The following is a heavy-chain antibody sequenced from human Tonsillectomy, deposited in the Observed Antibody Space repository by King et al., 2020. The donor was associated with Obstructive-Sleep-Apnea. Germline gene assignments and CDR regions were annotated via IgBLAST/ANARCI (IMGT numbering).Heavy chain of an antibody. CDR2: ISSSTSTI. CDR1: GITFSSYS. D-gene: IGHD3-16*01. Sequence: VQLVESGGGLVQPGGSLRLSCAASGITFSSYSMNWVRQAPGKGLEWVSYISSSTSTIYYADSVKGRFTISRDNAKNSVYLQVNSLRAEDTAVYYCATGGPDAFDFWGRGTMVTVSS. CDR3: ATGGPDAFDF. J-gene: IGHJ3*01. V-gene: IGHV3-48*04.